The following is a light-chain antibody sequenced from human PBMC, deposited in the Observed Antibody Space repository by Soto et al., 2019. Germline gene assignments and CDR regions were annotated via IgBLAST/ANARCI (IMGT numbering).Light chain of an antibody. CDR2: DAS. J-gene: IGKJ5*01. CDR3: QQRSNT. V-gene: IGKV3-11*01. CDR1: QSVSSY. Sequence: EILLTQSPATLSWSPGERATLSCRASQSVSSYLAWYKQKPGQAPRLLIYDASNRATGIPARFSGSGSGTDFTLTISSLEPEDFAVYYCQQRSNTFGQGTRLEIK.